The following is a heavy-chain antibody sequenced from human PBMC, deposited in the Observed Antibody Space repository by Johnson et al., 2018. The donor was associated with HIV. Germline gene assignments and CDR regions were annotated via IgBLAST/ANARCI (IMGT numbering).Heavy chain of an antibody. CDR1: GLTFTNAW. V-gene: IGHV3-66*01. Sequence: VQLVESGGGLVKPGGSLRLSCAASGLTFTNAWMNWVRQAPGKGLEWVSVMFSVGDVYYADSVKGRFTISRDNSKNMVYLQMNSLRAEDTAVYYCAISPEYSSSWFGAFDIWGQGTMVTVSS. J-gene: IGHJ3*02. CDR3: AISPEYSSSWFGAFDI. D-gene: IGHD6-13*01. CDR2: MFSVGDV.